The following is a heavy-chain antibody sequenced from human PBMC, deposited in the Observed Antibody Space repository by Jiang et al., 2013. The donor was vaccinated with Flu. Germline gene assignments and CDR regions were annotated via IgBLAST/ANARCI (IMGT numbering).Heavy chain of an antibody. CDR1: GGSFSTYA. D-gene: IGHD2-2*01. CDR3: ARVPLPDCSSTSCPFQY. Sequence: GAEVKKPGSSVKVSCKVSGGSFSTYAISWVRQDPGQGLEWMGGTIPIFGTANYAQKFQGRVTITADESTSTAYMELSSLTSDDTAVYFCARVPLPDCSSTSCPFQYWGQGTLVT. CDR2: TIPIFGTA. V-gene: IGHV1-69*01. J-gene: IGHJ1*01.